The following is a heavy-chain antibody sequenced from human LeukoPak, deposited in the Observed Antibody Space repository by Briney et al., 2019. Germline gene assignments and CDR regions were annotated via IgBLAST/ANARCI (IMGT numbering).Heavy chain of an antibody. CDR3: ARVAKHFRGGLSFYMDV. J-gene: IGHJ6*03. V-gene: IGHV4-59*01. CDR1: GGSIINYY. Sequence: SETLSLTCTMSGGSIINYYWTWIRQPPGKGLEWIGHIYYSGGTNYNPSLKSRVTISVDTSKKEFSLKLTSVIAADTAVYYCARVAKHFRGGLSFYMDVWGIGTTVTISS. CDR2: IYYSGGT. D-gene: IGHD3-10*01.